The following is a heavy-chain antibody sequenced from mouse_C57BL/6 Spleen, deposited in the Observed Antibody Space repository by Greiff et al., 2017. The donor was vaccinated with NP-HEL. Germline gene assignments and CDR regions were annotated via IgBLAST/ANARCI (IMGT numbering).Heavy chain of an antibody. CDR1: GYTFTSYW. CDR3: ARGHEDFDY. Sequence: QVQLQQPGAELVKPGASVKLSCKASGYTFTSYWMHWVKQRPGQGLEWIGMIHPNSGSTNYNEKFKRKATLTVDKSSSTAYMQLSSLTSEDSAVYYCARGHEDFDYWGQGTTLTVSS. V-gene: IGHV1-64*01. CDR2: IHPNSGST. D-gene: IGHD3-1*01. J-gene: IGHJ2*01.